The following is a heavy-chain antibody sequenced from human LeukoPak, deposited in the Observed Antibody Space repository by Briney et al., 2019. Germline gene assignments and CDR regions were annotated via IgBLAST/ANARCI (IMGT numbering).Heavy chain of an antibody. CDR1: GFTLGPAW. J-gene: IGHJ4*02. Sequence: PGGSLRLSCAASGFTLGPAWMTWFRRAQGKGREWVALIKSKSNGGTTDFAAPVRDRFTISRDDSKNTLNLQMDSLRTEDTAVYYCVADLPGTNSPYFDYWGQGTLVTVSS. D-gene: IGHD4/OR15-4a*01. CDR2: IKSKSNGGTT. V-gene: IGHV3-15*01. CDR3: VADLPGTNSPYFDY.